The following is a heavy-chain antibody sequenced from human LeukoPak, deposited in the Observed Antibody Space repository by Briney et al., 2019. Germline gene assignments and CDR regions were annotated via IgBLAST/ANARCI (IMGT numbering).Heavy chain of an antibody. CDR3: ARGRGYSYGAHFDY. V-gene: IGHV3-48*01. D-gene: IGHD5-18*01. Sequence: GGSLRLSCAASGFTFSSYSTNWVRQAPGKGLEWVSYISSSSSTIYYADSVKGRFTISRDNAKNSLYLQMNSLRAEDTAVYYRARGRGYSYGAHFDYWGQGTLVTVSS. CDR1: GFTFSSYS. J-gene: IGHJ4*02. CDR2: ISSSSSTI.